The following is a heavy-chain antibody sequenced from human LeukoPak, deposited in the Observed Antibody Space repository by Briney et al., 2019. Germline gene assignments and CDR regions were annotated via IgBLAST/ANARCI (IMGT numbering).Heavy chain of an antibody. Sequence: PSETLSLTCTVSGGFISSYYWNWIRQPPGKGLEWVGRIKSKTDGGTTDYAAPVKGRFTIPRDDSKNTLYLQMNSLKTEDTAVYYCTTAKFDYWGQGTLVTVSS. J-gene: IGHJ4*02. V-gene: IGHV3-15*07. CDR3: TTAKFDY. CDR1: GGFISSYY. CDR2: IKSKTDGGTT.